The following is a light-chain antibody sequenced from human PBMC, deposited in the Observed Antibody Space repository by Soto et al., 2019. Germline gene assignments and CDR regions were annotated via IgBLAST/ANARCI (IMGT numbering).Light chain of an antibody. V-gene: IGKV3-15*01. J-gene: IGKJ5*01. CDR3: QQYNNWPS. CDR1: QTVSRN. Sequence: EVVMTQAPATVSVSPVEIGTLSVRASQTVSRNLAWYQQRPGQAPRLLIYDISNRAAGVPARFSGSGSETEFTLTIRSLQSEDFAVYFCQQYNNWPSFGQGTRLEIK. CDR2: DIS.